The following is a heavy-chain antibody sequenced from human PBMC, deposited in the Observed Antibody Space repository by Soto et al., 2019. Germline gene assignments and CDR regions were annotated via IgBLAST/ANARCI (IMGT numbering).Heavy chain of an antibody. Sequence: PGGSLRLSCAASGFTFSSYGMHWVRQAPGKGLEWVAVISYVGSNKYYADSVKGRFTISRDNSKNTLYLQMNSLRAEDTAVYYCAEFLAAANYYYYGMDVWGQGTTVTVSS. CDR1: GFTFSSYG. D-gene: IGHD6-13*01. CDR3: AEFLAAANYYYYGMDV. CDR2: ISYVGSNK. J-gene: IGHJ6*02. V-gene: IGHV3-30*18.